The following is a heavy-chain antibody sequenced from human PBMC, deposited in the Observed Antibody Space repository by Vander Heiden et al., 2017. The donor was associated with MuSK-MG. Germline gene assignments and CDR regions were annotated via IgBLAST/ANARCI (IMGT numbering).Heavy chain of an antibody. V-gene: IGHV4-31*03. CDR2: IYYSGST. CDR1: GGAISSGGSY. Sequence: QVQLQESGPGLVKPSQTLSLTCTVSGGAISSGGSYWSWIRQHPGKGLEWIGYIYYSGSTYYNPSLKSRVTISVDTAKNQFSLKLSSVTAADTAVYYCARDGGTLAGSGRSFDYWGQGTLVTVSS. J-gene: IGHJ4*02. D-gene: IGHD3-10*01. CDR3: ARDGGTLAGSGRSFDY.